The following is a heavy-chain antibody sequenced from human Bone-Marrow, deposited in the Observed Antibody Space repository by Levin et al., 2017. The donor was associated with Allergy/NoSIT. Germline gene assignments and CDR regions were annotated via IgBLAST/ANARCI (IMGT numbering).Heavy chain of an antibody. CDR2: IRGSGDRT. V-gene: IGHV3-23*01. CDR1: GFTVNTYA. CDR3: ARDYSGSYPFDY. Sequence: PGESLKISCAASGFTVNTYAMSWVRQAPGKGLEWVSSIRGSGDRTHYADSVKGRCTISRDNSKNTVYLQMDSLRPDDTAVYYCARDYSGSYPFDYWGQGTLVTVPS. J-gene: IGHJ4*02. D-gene: IGHD3-10*01.